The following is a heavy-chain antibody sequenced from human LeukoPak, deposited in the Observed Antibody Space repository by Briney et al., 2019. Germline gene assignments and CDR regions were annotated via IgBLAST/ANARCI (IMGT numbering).Heavy chain of an antibody. CDR3: AREGGTIEIGEFDY. CDR2: IQYDGSEK. V-gene: IGHV3-30*02. J-gene: IGHJ4*02. Sequence: PGGSLRLSCAASGLTFTFSTSGIHRVRPAPGKGLEWVAFIQYDGSEKYYADSVKGRCTTSRDNSKNTVYLQMNSLTGEDTAIYYCAREGGTIEIGEFDYWGQGTLVTVSS. D-gene: IGHD3-16*02. CDR1: GLTFTFSTSG.